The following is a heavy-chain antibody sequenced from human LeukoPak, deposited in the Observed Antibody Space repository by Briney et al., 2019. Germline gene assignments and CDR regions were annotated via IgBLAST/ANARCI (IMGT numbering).Heavy chain of an antibody. J-gene: IGHJ4*02. CDR3: AREVGYCSSTSCRDY. Sequence: PGGSLRLSCAASGFTFSSYSMNWVRQAPGKGLEWVSSISSSSSYIYYADSVKGRFTISGDNAKNSLYLQMNSLRAEDTAVYYCAREVGYCSSTSCRDYWGQGTLVTVSS. CDR2: ISSSSSYI. CDR1: GFTFSSYS. V-gene: IGHV3-21*01. D-gene: IGHD2-2*01.